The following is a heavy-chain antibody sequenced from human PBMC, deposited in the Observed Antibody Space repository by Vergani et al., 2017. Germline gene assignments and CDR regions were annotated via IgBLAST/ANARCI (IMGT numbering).Heavy chain of an antibody. CDR3: ARDLRLLYNRFDP. D-gene: IGHD1-14*01. J-gene: IGHJ5*02. Sequence: QVQLVESGGGVVQPGRSLRLSCAASGCTFNQYGMHWVRQAPGKGLEWVAVTWHDGNNKQYADSVKGRFTISRDNSKSTMYLQMNSLRDEDTGVYYCARDLRLLYNRFDPWGQGTLVTVSS. CDR2: TWHDGNNK. V-gene: IGHV3-33*01. CDR1: GCTFNQYG.